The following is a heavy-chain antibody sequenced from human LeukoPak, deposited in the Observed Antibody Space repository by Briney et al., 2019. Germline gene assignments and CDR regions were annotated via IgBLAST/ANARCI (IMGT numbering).Heavy chain of an antibody. V-gene: IGHV3-7*01. CDR2: IKQDGSEK. J-gene: IGHJ6*03. CDR1: GFTFSSYW. Sequence: GGSLRLSCAASGFTFSSYWMSWVRQAPGKGLEWVANIKQDGSEKYYVDSVKGRFTISRDNAKNSLYLQMNSLRAEDTAVYYCARGSYGYLYYYYMDVWGKGTTVTISS. D-gene: IGHD5-18*01. CDR3: ARGSYGYLYYYYMDV.